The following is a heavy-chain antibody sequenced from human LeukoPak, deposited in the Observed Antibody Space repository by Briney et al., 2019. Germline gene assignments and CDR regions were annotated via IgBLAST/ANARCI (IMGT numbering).Heavy chain of an antibody. CDR3: VCGSGSTGWFDP. CDR2: IYHSGST. V-gene: IGHV4-38-2*01. CDR1: GYSISSGYY. Sequence: SETLSLTCAVSGYSISSGYYWGWIRQPPGKGLEWIGSIYHSGSTYYNPSLKSRVTISVDTSKNQFSLKLSSVTAADTAVYYYVCGSGSTGWFDPWGQGTLVTVSS. J-gene: IGHJ5*02. D-gene: IGHD3-10*01.